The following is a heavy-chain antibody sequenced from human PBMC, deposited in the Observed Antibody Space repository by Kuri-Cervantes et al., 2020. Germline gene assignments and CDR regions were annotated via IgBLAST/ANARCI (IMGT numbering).Heavy chain of an antibody. CDR1: GFTFSSYE. CDR3: ARDDDGGGGCTRSFDF. D-gene: IGHD2-15*01. J-gene: IGHJ3*01. CDR2: ISSNGSNI. V-gene: IGHV3-48*03. Sequence: GESLKISCAASGFTFSSYEMNWVRQAPGKGLEWVSYISSNGSNIYYVDSVKGRFTISRDNSKNTLYLQMNSLRAEDTAVYYCARDDDGGGGCTRSFDFWGQGTMVTVSS.